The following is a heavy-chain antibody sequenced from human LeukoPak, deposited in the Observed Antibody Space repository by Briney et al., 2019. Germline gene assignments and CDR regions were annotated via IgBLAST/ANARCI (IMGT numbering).Heavy chain of an antibody. CDR2: LSGSGITT. D-gene: IGHD6-19*01. J-gene: IGHJ4*01. CDR1: GFTFSDYA. Sequence: GGSLRLSCTASGFTFSDYAMSWVRQAPGKGLEWVSTLSGSGITTYYADSVKGRFTISRDNSKNTLYLQMNSLRAEDTAVYYCAKGIYSSGWSYFDYWGHGTLVTVSS. CDR3: AKGIYSSGWSYFDY. V-gene: IGHV3-23*01.